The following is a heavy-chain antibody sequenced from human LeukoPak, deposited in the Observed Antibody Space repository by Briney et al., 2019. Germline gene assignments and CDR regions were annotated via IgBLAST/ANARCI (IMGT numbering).Heavy chain of an antibody. CDR2: INGGGGNT. J-gene: IGHJ4*02. CDR3: ARLVLMWYHLDY. V-gene: IGHV3-23*01. CDR1: GFTFSSYG. D-gene: IGHD2-15*01. Sequence: GRSLRLSCAASGFTFSSYGMHWVRQAPGKGLEWVSGINGGGGNTYYADSVKGRFTISRDNSKNTLYLQMNSLRAEDTAVYFCARLVLMWYHLDYWGQGTQVTVSS.